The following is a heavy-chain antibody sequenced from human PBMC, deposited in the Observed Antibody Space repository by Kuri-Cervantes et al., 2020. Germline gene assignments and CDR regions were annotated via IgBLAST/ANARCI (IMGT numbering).Heavy chain of an antibody. Sequence: GGSLRLSCAASGFTFSSYGMHWVRQAPGKGLEWVAVIWYDGSNKYYADSVKGRFTISRDNSKNTLYLQMNSLRAEDTAVYYCAKDRAVGSTPYYFDYWGQGTLVTVSS. D-gene: IGHD6-19*01. V-gene: IGHV3-30*02. CDR2: IWYDGSNK. J-gene: IGHJ4*02. CDR1: GFTFSSYG. CDR3: AKDRAVGSTPYYFDY.